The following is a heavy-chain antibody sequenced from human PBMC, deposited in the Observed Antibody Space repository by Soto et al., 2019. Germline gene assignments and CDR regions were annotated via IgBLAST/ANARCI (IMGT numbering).Heavy chain of an antibody. J-gene: IGHJ4*02. Sequence: ASVKVSCKASGYTFTSYDIYWVRQATGQGLEWMGWMNPNTGNSGYAQKFQGRVTMTSDTSISTAHMELSSLRSEDTAVYYCARVTTSLDYDSSGYYFDYWGQGTLVTVSS. V-gene: IGHV1-8*01. CDR1: GYTFTSYD. CDR3: ARVTTSLDYDSSGYYFDY. D-gene: IGHD3-22*01. CDR2: MNPNTGNS.